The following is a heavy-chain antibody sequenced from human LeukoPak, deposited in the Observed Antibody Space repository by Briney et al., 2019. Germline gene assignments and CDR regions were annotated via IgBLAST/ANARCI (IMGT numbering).Heavy chain of an antibody. J-gene: IGHJ5*02. D-gene: IGHD3-16*02. CDR3: AKDRGYVWGSYPNWFDP. V-gene: IGHV3-23*01. CDR1: GCTFSSYA. CDR2: ISGSGGST. Sequence: HPGGSLRLSCAASGCTFSSYAMSWVRQAPGKGLEWVSAISGSGGSTYYADSVKGRFTISRDNSKNTLYLQMNSLRAEDTAVYYCAKDRGYVWGSYPNWFDPWGQETLVTVSS.